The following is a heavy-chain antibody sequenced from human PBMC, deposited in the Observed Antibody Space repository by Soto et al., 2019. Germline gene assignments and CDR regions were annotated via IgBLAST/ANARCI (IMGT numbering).Heavy chain of an antibody. J-gene: IGHJ5*02. CDR2: ISAYNGNT. V-gene: IGHV1-18*01. CDR3: ARGVSRDQPRSYYDFWSGYP. D-gene: IGHD3-3*01. Sequence: ASVKVSCKASGYTFTSYGISWVRQAPGQGLEWMGWISAYNGNTNYAQKLQGRVTMTTDTSTSTAYMELRSLRSDDTAVYYCARGVSRDQPRSYYDFWSGYPWGQGTLVTVSS. CDR1: GYTFTSYG.